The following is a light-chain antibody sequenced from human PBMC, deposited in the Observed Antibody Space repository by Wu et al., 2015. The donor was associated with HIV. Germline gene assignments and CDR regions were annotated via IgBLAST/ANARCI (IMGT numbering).Light chain of an antibody. CDR1: QNITTF. V-gene: IGKV1-39*01. J-gene: IGKJ4*01. CDR2: GAT. Sequence: DIQMTQSPSSISASVGDKVTMSCRASQNITTFLNWYQQKEGESPRLVIYGATNLPSGVASRFSGSGSGTLFVLTVNSLRPEDFATYYCQQTFSTTLTFGGGTTVDI. CDR3: QQTFSTTLT.